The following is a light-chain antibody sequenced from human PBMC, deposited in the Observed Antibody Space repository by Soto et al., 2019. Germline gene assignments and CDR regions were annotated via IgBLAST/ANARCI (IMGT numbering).Light chain of an antibody. CDR2: EVT. J-gene: IGLJ1*01. V-gene: IGLV2-8*01. CDR1: ASDVGVYNY. CDR3: SSYAGSSTLYV. Sequence: QSVLTRPPSASGSLGQSVTISCTGTASDVGVYNYVSWYQQHPGKAPKLMIYEVTKRPSGVPDRFSGSKSGNTASLTVSGLQAEDEADYYCSSYAGSSTLYVFGTGTKVTVL.